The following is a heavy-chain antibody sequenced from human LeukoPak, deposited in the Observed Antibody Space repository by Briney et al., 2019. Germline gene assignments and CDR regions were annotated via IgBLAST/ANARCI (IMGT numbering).Heavy chain of an antibody. V-gene: IGHV3-53*01. CDR3: ARVLYYYASVSYNYYMDV. CDR1: GFIVTGNY. CDR2: IYSGGTT. D-gene: IGHD3-10*01. Sequence: PAGSLRLTCAGSGFIVTGNYMTWVRLAPGKGLEWVSTIYSGGTTFYTDSVRGRFTISRDNSKNTLYLQMNSLRAEDAAIYYCARVLYYYASVSYNYYMDVWGKGTTVTISS. J-gene: IGHJ6*03.